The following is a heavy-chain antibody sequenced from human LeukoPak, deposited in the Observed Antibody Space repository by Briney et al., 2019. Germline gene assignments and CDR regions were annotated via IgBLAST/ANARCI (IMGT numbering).Heavy chain of an antibody. Sequence: SETLSLTCTVSGGSISSYYWSWIRQPPGKGLEWIGYIYYSGSTNYNPSLKSRVTISVDTSKNQFSLKLSSVTAADTAVYYCARMGVVVNWFDPWGQGTPVTVSS. D-gene: IGHD2-15*01. CDR2: IYYSGST. CDR1: GGSISSYY. J-gene: IGHJ5*02. V-gene: IGHV4-59*01. CDR3: ARMGVVVNWFDP.